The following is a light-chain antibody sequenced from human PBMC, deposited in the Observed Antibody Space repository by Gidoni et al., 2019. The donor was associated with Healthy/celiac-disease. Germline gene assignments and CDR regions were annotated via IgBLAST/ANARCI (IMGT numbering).Light chain of an antibody. Sequence: DTQMSLSPSSVSASVGDRVTITCRASQGLTSWLAWYQLKPGKVPKLLIYAATSLQSGVPSRFSGSGSGTDFTLTISSLQPEDFATYYCQQANSFPGSFGQGTKLEIK. CDR2: AAT. CDR1: QGLTSW. CDR3: QQANSFPGS. J-gene: IGKJ2*04. V-gene: IGKV1-12*01.